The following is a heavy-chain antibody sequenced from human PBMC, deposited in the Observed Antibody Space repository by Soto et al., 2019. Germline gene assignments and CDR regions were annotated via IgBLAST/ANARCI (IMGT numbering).Heavy chain of an antibody. CDR2: INHSGST. Sequence: QVQLQQWGAGLLKPSETLSLTCAVYGGSFSGYYWSWIRQPPGKGLEWIGEINHSGSTNYNPSLKSRVTISVDTSKNQFSLKLSSVTAADTAVYYCARASSGYYYVPFDYWGQGTLVTVSS. V-gene: IGHV4-34*01. CDR3: ARASSGYYYVPFDY. D-gene: IGHD3-22*01. J-gene: IGHJ4*02. CDR1: GGSFSGYY.